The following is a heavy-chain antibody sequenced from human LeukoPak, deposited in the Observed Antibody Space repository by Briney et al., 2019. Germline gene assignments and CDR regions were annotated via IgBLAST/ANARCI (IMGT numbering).Heavy chain of an antibody. V-gene: IGHV4-59*08. CDR1: GGSISSYY. CDR3: ARGSGAFDI. J-gene: IGHJ3*02. D-gene: IGHD7-27*01. Sequence: SETLSLTCTVSGGSISSYYWSWIRQPPGKGLEWIGYVYYAGSTNYNPSLKRRVTMSVDTSKNQFSLKLSSVTAADTAVYYCARGSGAFDIWGQGTMVTVSS. CDR2: VYYAGST.